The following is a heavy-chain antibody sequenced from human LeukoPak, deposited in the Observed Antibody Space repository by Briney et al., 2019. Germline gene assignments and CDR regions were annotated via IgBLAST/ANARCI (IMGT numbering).Heavy chain of an antibody. CDR3: ASYHPPPTWFDC. Sequence: QAGGSLRLSCAASGFTFSSYAMSWVRQAPGKGLEWVSVISGGGGNTYYADSVRGRFTISRDNSKNALYLQMNSLRAEDTAVYYCASYHPPPTWFDCWGQGTLVTVSS. CDR2: ISGGGGNT. V-gene: IGHV3-23*01. D-gene: IGHD2/OR15-2a*01. J-gene: IGHJ4*02. CDR1: GFTFSSYA.